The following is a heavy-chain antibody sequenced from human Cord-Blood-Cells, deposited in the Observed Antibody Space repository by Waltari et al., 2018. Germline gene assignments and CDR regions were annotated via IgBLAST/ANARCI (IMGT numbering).Heavy chain of an antibody. Sequence: QITLKESGPTLVKPTQTLPLPCTFSGFSLSTSGVGVGWIRQPPGKALEWLALIYWDDDKRYSPSLKSRLTITKDTSKNQVVLTMTNMDPVDTATYYCAHRSASIVRNYYGMDVWGQGTTVTVSS. D-gene: IGHD1-26*01. V-gene: IGHV2-5*02. J-gene: IGHJ6*02. CDR2: IYWDDDK. CDR3: AHRSASIVRNYYGMDV. CDR1: GFSLSTSGVG.